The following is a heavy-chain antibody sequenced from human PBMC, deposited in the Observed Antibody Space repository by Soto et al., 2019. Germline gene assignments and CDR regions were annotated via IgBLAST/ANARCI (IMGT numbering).Heavy chain of an antibody. CDR2: INPSGGST. D-gene: IGHD6-19*01. CDR1: GGTFSSYA. CDR3: ARAYSSDSAFDI. V-gene: IGHV1-46*03. J-gene: IGHJ3*02. Sequence: ASVKVSCKASGGTFSSYAISWVRQAPGQGLEWMGLINPSGGSTSYAQKFRGRVTMTRDTSTNTVYMELSRLRSEDTAVYYCARAYSSDSAFDIWGPGTMVTVSS.